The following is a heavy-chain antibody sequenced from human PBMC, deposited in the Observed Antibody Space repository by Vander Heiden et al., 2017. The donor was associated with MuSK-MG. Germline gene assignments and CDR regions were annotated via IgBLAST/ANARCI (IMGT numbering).Heavy chain of an antibody. D-gene: IGHD3-22*01. J-gene: IGHJ4*02. CDR3: ARDNYYYDSSGYYYNYFDY. V-gene: IGHV3-48*03. CDR2: ISSSGSTI. CDR1: GFPFSSYE. Sequence: EVQLVESGGGLVQPGGSLRLSCAASGFPFSSYELNWVRQAPGKGLEWVSYISSSGSTIYYADSVKGRFTISRDNAKNSLYLQMNSLRAEDTAVYYCARDNYYYDSSGYYYNYFDYWGQGTLVTVSS.